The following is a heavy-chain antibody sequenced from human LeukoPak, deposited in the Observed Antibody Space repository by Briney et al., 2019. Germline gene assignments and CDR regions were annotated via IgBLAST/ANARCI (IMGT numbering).Heavy chain of an antibody. CDR3: AKRGVQGYMDV. V-gene: IGHV3-23*01. D-gene: IGHD1-26*01. CDR2: IIADGETT. J-gene: IGHJ6*03. CDR1: GFTFRGFL. Sequence: PGGSLRLSCEASGFTFRGFLIHWVRQAPGRGLEWVSSIIADGETTYYAAPVKGRFTISRDNSKNTLTLQMNSLSADDTAVYFCAKRGVQGYMDVWGKGTTVIVSS.